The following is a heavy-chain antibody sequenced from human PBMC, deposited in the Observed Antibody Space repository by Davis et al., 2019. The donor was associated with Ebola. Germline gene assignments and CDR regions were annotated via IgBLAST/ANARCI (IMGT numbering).Heavy chain of an antibody. V-gene: IGHV7-4-1*02. CDR3: AKYKSLYGGDSFDL. J-gene: IGHJ4*02. CDR1: GYTFTSYA. CDR2: INTNTGNP. D-gene: IGHD1-1*01. Sequence: AASVKVSCKASGYTFTSYAMNWVRQAPGQGLEWMGWINTNTGNPTYAQGFTGRFVFSLDTSVSTAYLQISSLKAEDTAVYYCAKYKSLYGGDSFDLWGQGTLVTVSS.